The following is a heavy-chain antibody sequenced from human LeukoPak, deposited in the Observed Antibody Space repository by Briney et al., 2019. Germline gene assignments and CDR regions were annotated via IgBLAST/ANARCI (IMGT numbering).Heavy chain of an antibody. CDR1: GFTFSSYT. Sequence: GGSLRLSCAASGFTFSSYTMSWVRQAPGKRLEWVSGVNGCDGNIHYADSVKGRFPISRDNSKNTLYLQMNSLRAEDTAVYYCAASLPNIVVVPATKGPFGYWGQGALVTVSS. D-gene: IGHD2-2*01. J-gene: IGHJ4*02. CDR3: AASLPNIVVVPATKGPFGY. CDR2: VNGCDGNI. V-gene: IGHV3-23*01.